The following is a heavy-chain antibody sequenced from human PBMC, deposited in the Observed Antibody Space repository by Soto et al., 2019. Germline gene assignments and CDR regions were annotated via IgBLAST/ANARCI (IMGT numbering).Heavy chain of an antibody. J-gene: IGHJ3*02. CDR3: AREIDIVVVPAAISAFDI. Sequence: QVQLVQSGAEVKKPGASVKVSCKASGYTFTSYAMHWVRQAPGQRLEWMGWINAGNGNTKYSQKFQGRVTITRDTSASTAYMELSSLRSEDTAVYYCAREIDIVVVPAAISAFDIWGQGTMVTVSS. V-gene: IGHV1-3*01. D-gene: IGHD2-2*01. CDR1: GYTFTSYA. CDR2: INAGNGNT.